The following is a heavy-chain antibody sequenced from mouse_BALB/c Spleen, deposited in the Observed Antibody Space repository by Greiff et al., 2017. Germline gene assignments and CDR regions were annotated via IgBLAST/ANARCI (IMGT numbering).Heavy chain of an antibody. J-gene: IGHJ2*01. CDR2: IDPANGNT. CDR3: ARDYYGSSYDWFAY. CDR1: GFNIKDTY. D-gene: IGHD1-1*01. V-gene: IGHV14-3*02. Sequence: VQLQQSGAELVKPGASVKLSCTASGFNIKDTYMHWVKQRPEQGLEWIGRIDPANGNTKYDPKFQGKATITADTSSNTAYLQLSSLTSEDTAVYYCARDYYGSSYDWFAYWGQGTTLTVSS.